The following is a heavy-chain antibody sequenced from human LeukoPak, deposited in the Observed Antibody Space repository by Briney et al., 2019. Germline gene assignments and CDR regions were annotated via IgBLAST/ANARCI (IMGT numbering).Heavy chain of an antibody. CDR3: AKDQVWTGRFLEWLRSDY. D-gene: IGHD3-3*01. Sequence: GESLRLSCAASGFTFSTYAMSWVRQAPGKGLEWVSAISGSGATTYFADSVKGRFTISRDNSKNTLYLQMDSLRAEDTAVYYCAKDQVWTGRFLEWLRSDYWGQGTLVTVSS. CDR1: GFTFSTYA. CDR2: ISGSGATT. J-gene: IGHJ4*02. V-gene: IGHV3-23*01.